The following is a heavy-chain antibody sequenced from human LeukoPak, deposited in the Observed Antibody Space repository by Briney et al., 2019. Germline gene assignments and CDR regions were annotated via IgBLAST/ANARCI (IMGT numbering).Heavy chain of an antibody. CDR2: IYYSGST. CDR1: GGSISSGDYY. Sequence: SETLSLTCTVSGGSISSGDYYWSWIRQPPGKGLEWIGYIYYSGSTYYNPSLKSRVTISVDTSKNQVSLYLTSVTAADTAMYFCARSFSEKFYFESWGQGTLVTVSS. D-gene: IGHD1-26*01. J-gene: IGHJ4*02. V-gene: IGHV4-30-4*01. CDR3: ARSFSEKFYFES.